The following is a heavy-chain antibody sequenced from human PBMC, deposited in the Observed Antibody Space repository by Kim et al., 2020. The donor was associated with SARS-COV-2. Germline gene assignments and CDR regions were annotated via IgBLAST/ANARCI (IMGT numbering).Heavy chain of an antibody. CDR1: GGSIISYY. CDR2: IYYSGST. Sequence: SETLSLTCTVSGGSIISYYWSWIRQPPGKGLEWIGHIYYSGSTNYNPSLNSRVTISVDTSKNQFSLDLSSVTAADTTVYYCARGPNRSYFDYWCQGTLVT. CDR3: ARGPNRSYFDY. J-gene: IGHJ4*02. V-gene: IGHV4-59*01.